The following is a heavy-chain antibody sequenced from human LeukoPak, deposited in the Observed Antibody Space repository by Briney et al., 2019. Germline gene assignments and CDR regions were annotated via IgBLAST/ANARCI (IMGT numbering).Heavy chain of an antibody. Sequence: SETLSLTCAVYGGSFSGYYWSWIRQPPGKGLEWIGEINHSGSTNYNPSLKSRVTISVDTSKNQFSLKLSSVTAADTAVYYCARRSDVSAFDIWGQGTMVTVSS. V-gene: IGHV4-34*01. CDR3: ARRSDVSAFDI. J-gene: IGHJ3*02. CDR2: INHSGST. CDR1: GGSFSGYY.